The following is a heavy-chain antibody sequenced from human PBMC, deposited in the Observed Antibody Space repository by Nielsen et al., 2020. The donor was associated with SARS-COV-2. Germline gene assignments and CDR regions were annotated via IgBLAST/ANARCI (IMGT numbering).Heavy chain of an antibody. V-gene: IGHV3-48*01. Sequence: GEPLKISCAASGFTFSRYSMNWVRQAPGKGLEWVSYISSSSTTIYYADSVQGRLTVSRDNAKNSLYLQMNSLRAEDTAVYYCTRRDREIVVAPAGDFDYWGQGTLVTVSS. CDR1: GFTFSRYS. J-gene: IGHJ4*02. D-gene: IGHD3-22*01. CDR3: TRRDREIVVAPAGDFDY. CDR2: ISSSSTTI.